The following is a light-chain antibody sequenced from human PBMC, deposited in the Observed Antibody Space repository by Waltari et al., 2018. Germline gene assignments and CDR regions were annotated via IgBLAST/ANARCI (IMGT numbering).Light chain of an antibody. Sequence: QMTQSPSSLSASVGDRVIITCRASQNIKTFLNWYQQTPGKAPKLLIYATSNLHSGVPSRFSGRGSGTEFTLTVSSLQPEDFATYYCQQTYSSPQTFGRGTRV. V-gene: IGKV1-39*01. J-gene: IGKJ1*01. CDR1: QNIKTF. CDR3: QQTYSSPQT. CDR2: ATS.